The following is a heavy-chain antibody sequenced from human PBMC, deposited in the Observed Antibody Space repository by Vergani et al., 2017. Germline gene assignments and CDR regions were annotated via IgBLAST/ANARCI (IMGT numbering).Heavy chain of an antibody. V-gene: IGHV4-61*02. CDR3: ARSVQRYNWFDP. J-gene: IGHJ5*02. Sequence: QVQLQESGPGLVKPSQTLSLTCTVSGGSISSGSYYWSWIRQPAGKGLEWIGCIYTSGSTNYNPSLKSRVTMSVDTSKNQFSLKLSSVTAADTGVYYCARSVQRYNWFDPWGQGTLVTVSS. D-gene: IGHD5-18*01. CDR1: GGSISSGSYY. CDR2: IYTSGST.